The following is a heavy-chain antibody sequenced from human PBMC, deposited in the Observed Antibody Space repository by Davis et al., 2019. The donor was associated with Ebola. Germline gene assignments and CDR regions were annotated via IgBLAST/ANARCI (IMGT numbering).Heavy chain of an antibody. Sequence: GGSLRLSCAASGYTFTGYYMHWVRQAPGQGLEWMGWINPNSGGTNYAQKFQGWVTMTRDTSISTAYMELSRLRSDDTAVYYCARELPVGYKITNYYYYYGMDVWGQGTTVTVSS. J-gene: IGHJ6*02. D-gene: IGHD5-24*01. CDR1: GYTFTGYY. CDR3: ARELPVGYKITNYYYYYGMDV. V-gene: IGHV1-2*04. CDR2: INPNSGGT.